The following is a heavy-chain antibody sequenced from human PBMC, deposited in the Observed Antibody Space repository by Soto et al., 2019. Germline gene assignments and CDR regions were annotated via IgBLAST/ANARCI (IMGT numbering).Heavy chain of an antibody. J-gene: IGHJ4*02. Sequence: GGSLRLSCAASGFTFSSYGMHWVRQAPGKGLEWVAVIWYDGSNKYYADSVKGRFTISRDNSKNTLYLQMNSLRAEDTAVYYCARAGMAVAADGGGVYFDYWGQGTLVTVSS. V-gene: IGHV3-33*01. CDR3: ARAGMAVAADGGGVYFDY. CDR2: IWYDGSNK. D-gene: IGHD6-19*01. CDR1: GFTFSSYG.